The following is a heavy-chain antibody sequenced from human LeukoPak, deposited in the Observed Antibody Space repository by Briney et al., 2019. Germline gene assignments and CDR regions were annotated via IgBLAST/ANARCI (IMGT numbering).Heavy chain of an antibody. CDR1: GFTFSSYA. Sequence: GGSLRLFCAASGFTFSSYAMHWVRQAPGKGLERVAVIAYDGSNKYYADSVKGRFTISRDNSKNTLYLQMNSLRAEDTAVYYCARDVRYYYDYYFYYYMDVWGKGTTVTVSS. J-gene: IGHJ6*03. D-gene: IGHD3-10*01. V-gene: IGHV3-30-3*01. CDR3: ARDVRYYYDYYFYYYMDV. CDR2: IAYDGSNK.